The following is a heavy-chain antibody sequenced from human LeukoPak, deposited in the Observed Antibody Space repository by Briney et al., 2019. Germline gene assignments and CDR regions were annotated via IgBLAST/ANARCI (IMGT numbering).Heavy chain of an antibody. Sequence: ASVKVSCKASGYTFTNYGVSWVRQAPGQGLEWMGWISAYNGNTDYAQKLQGRVTMTTDTSTSTAYMELRSLRSEDTAVYYCAREGLDAFDIWGQGTMVTVSS. CDR3: AREGLDAFDI. J-gene: IGHJ3*02. V-gene: IGHV1-18*01. CDR2: ISAYNGNT. CDR1: GYTFTNYG.